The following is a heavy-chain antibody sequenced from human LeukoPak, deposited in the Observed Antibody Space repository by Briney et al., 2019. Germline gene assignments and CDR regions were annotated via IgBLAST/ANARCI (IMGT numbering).Heavy chain of an antibody. CDR1: GYTFTGYY. CDR3: VRYYYGSGSYNDWFDP. CDR2: INPNSGGT. Sequence: ASVKVSCKASGYTFTGYYMHWVRQAPGQGLEWMGWINPNSGGTNYAQKFQGRVTMTRDTSISTAYTELSRLRSDDTAVYYCVRYYYGSGSYNDWFDPWGQGTLVTVSS. V-gene: IGHV1-2*02. J-gene: IGHJ5*02. D-gene: IGHD3-10*01.